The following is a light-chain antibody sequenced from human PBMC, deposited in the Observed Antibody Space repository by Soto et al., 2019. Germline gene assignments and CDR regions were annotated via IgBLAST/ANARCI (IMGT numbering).Light chain of an antibody. J-gene: IGKJ4*01. CDR1: QSVSSD. CDR2: DAS. V-gene: IGKV3-11*01. Sequence: EIVVTQSPATLSLSPGERATLSCRASQSVSSDLAWYQQKPSQAPRLLIYDASNRATGIPARFSGSGSGTDFTLTISSLEPEDFAVYYCQQRSNWPLTFGGGTKVEIK. CDR3: QQRSNWPLT.